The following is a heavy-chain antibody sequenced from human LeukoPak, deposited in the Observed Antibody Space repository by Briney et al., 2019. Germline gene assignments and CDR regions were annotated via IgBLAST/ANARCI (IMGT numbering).Heavy chain of an antibody. CDR3: ASSIKTTVGYFDY. CDR1: GYTFTSNY. CDR2: INPSGGST. V-gene: IGHV1-46*03. J-gene: IGHJ4*02. D-gene: IGHD4-11*01. Sequence: ASVKVSCRXSGYTFTSNYMHWVRQAPGQGLEWMGLINPSGGSTSYAQKFQGRVTMTRDTSTSTVYMELSSLRSEDTAVYYCASSIKTTVGYFDYWGQGTLVTVSS.